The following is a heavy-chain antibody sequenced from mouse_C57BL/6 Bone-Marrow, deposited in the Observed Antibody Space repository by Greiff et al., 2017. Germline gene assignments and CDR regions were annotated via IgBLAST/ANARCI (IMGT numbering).Heavy chain of an antibody. CDR3: AIQNWFDY. J-gene: IGHJ2*01. CDR2: ISSGGSYT. V-gene: IGHV5-6*02. Sequence: DVMLVESGGDLVKPGGSLKLSCAASGFTFSSYGMSWVRQTPDKRLEWVATISSGGSYTYYQDSVKGRFTFSSDNAKNTRYLHMSSLKSEDTAMYYCAIQNWFDYWGQGTTLTVSS. CDR1: GFTFSSYG. D-gene: IGHD4-1*01.